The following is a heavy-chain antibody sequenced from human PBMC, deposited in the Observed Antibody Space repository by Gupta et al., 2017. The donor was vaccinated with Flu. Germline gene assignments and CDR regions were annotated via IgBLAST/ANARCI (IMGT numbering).Heavy chain of an antibody. CDR1: GLSLSTSGVG. Sequence: QITLKESGPTLVKPTQTLPLTCTFSGLSLSTSGVGVGWIRPPPGKALEWLALIYWDDDKAYSPSLNSRLTITKDTSKNQVVLTMTNMYPVDTATYYFAHRRGGGGSYSPFDPWGQGTLVTVSS. D-gene: IGHD1-26*01. V-gene: IGHV2-5*02. J-gene: IGHJ5*02. CDR3: AHRRGGGGSYSPFDP. CDR2: IYWDDDK.